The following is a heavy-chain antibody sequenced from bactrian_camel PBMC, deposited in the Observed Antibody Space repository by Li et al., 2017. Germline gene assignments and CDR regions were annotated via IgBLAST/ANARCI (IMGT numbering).Heavy chain of an antibody. CDR1: YGTFSSHS. CDR2: INTGGGFT. CDR3: AARLGQVRNDQYFDADSYQL. Sequence: QLVESGGGSVQAGGSLTLTCVMSYGTFSSHSMAWFRQAPGKEREAVARINTGGGFTDYVNSVKGRFNIYRDNAKATLYLQMNSLKPEDTAVYYCAARLGQVRNDQYFDADSYQLWGQGTQVTVS. J-gene: IGHJ4*01. D-gene: IGHD1*01. V-gene: IGHV3S1*01.